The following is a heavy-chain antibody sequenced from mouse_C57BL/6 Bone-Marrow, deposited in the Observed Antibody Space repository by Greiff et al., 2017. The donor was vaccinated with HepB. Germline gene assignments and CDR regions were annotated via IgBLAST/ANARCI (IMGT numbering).Heavy chain of an antibody. J-gene: IGHJ3*01. CDR1: GFTFSSYA. CDR3: TRGGFYYYGSSRFAY. V-gene: IGHV5-9-1*02. D-gene: IGHD1-1*01. CDR2: ISSGGDYI. Sequence: EVKVVESGEGLVKPGGSLKLSCAASGFTFSSYAMSWVRQTPEKRLEWVAYISSGGDYIYYADTVKGRFTISRDNARNTLYLQMSSLKSEDTAMYYCTRGGFYYYGSSRFAYWGQGTLVTVSA.